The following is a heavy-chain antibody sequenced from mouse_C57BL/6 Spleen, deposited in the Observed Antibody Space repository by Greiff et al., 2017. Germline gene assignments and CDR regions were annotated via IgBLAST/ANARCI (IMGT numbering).Heavy chain of an antibody. J-gene: IGHJ2*01. CDR3: AIRGDHFDY. CDR2: IHPSDSDT. D-gene: IGHD2-13*01. Sequence: VKQRPGQGLEWIGRIHPSDSDTNYNQKFKGKATLTVDKSSSTAYMQLSSLTSEDSAVYYCAIRGDHFDYWGQGTTLTVSS. V-gene: IGHV1-74*01.